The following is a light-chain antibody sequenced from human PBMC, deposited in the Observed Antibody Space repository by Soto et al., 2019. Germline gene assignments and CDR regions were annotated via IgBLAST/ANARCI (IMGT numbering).Light chain of an antibody. CDR3: QQYESYPMT. J-gene: IGKJ4*01. CDR2: KAS. CDR1: QSISSW. V-gene: IGKV1-5*03. Sequence: DSQMTQYPSTLSASIGDRVTITCRAGQSISSWLAWYQQKPGKAPKLLISKASTLRSGVPPRFSGSGSGTEFALTISSLQPDDFATYYCQQYESYPMTFGGGTKVDIK.